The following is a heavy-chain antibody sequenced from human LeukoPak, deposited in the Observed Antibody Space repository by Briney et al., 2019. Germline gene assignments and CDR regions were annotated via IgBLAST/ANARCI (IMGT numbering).Heavy chain of an antibody. V-gene: IGHV1-2*02. Sequence: GASVKVTPKASGYTFTGYYMHWVRQAPGQGLEWMGWINPNSGGKNYAQKFQVRVTMTRDTSISTAYMELSRLRSDDTAVYYCAREVAGTRGWCDPWGQGTLVTVSS. CDR1: GYTFTGYY. CDR2: INPNSGGK. CDR3: AREVAGTRGWCDP. J-gene: IGHJ5*02. D-gene: IGHD6-19*01.